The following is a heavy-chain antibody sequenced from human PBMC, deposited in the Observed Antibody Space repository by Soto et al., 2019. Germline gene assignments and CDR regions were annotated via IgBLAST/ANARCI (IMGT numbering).Heavy chain of an antibody. D-gene: IGHD2-21*01. V-gene: IGHV4-38-2*01. CDR3: ARSSPSISGRIGYFDY. Sequence: KPSETLSLTCAVSGYSITSAYYWGWIRQPPGKGLEWIGTINYSGSTDYNPSLKSRVTASLDSSKNQFSLKLISVTAADTAVYYCARSSPSISGRIGYFDYWGPGTLVTVSS. CDR2: INYSGST. J-gene: IGHJ4*02. CDR1: GYSITSAYY.